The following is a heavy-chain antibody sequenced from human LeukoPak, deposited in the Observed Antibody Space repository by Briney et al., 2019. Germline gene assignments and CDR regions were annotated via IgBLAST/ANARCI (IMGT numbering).Heavy chain of an antibody. D-gene: IGHD6-19*01. CDR3: ARGWGYFDY. CDR2: IFYTGTT. V-gene: IGHV4-59*01. Sequence: SETLSLTCTVSGGSISNYYWSWIRQPPGKGLEWIGYIFYTGTTNYNFSLKSRLTISVDTSKNQFSLRLTSVTAADTAVYYCARGWGYFDYWGQGTLVTVSS. CDR1: GGSISNYY. J-gene: IGHJ4*02.